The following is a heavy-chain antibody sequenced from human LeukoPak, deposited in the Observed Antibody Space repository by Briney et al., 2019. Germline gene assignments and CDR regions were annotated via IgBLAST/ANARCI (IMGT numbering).Heavy chain of an antibody. J-gene: IGHJ6*02. V-gene: IGHV3-53*01. D-gene: IGHD5-18*01. Sequence: GGSLRLSCAASGFTGSNNYVSWVRQAPGMGLEWVSAIHSSGATCYADSVKGRFTVSRDNAKNSLYLQMNSLRAEDTAVYYCARDLSYGTRRFYGMDVWGQGTTVTVSS. CDR3: ARDLSYGTRRFYGMDV. CDR2: IHSSGAT. CDR1: GFTGSNNY.